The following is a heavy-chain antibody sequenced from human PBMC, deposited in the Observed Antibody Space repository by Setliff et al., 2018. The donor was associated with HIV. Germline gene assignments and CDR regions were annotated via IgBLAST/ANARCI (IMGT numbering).Heavy chain of an antibody. J-gene: IGHJ4*02. D-gene: IGHD3-3*01. V-gene: IGHV4-39*01. CDR2: IYYSGST. CDR1: GGSISSSSYY. Sequence: PSETLSLTCTVSGGSISSSSYYWGWIRQPPGKGLEWIGSIYYSGSTYYNPSLKSRVTISVDTSKKQFPLKLSSVTAADTAVYYCARREAYYDLWSGYYIYWGQGTLVTVSS. CDR3: ARREAYYDLWSGYYIY.